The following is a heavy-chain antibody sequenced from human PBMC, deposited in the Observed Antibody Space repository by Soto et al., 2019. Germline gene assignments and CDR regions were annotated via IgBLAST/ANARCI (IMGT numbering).Heavy chain of an antibody. CDR2: IKQDGSEK. D-gene: IGHD3-22*01. Sequence: LRLSCAASGFTFSSYWMSWVRQATGKALEWVANIKQDGSEKYYVDSVKGRFTISRANAKHSPYLQMNSLRAEDTAVYYCARDRFASSGYFFEYWGQGTLVTV. J-gene: IGHJ4*02. CDR3: ARDRFASSGYFFEY. CDR1: GFTFSSYW. V-gene: IGHV3-7*01.